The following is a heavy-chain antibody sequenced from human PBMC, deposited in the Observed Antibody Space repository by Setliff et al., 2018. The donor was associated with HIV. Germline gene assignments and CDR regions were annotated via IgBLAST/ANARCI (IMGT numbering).Heavy chain of an antibody. CDR1: GVSISNYY. D-gene: IGHD2-21*01. J-gene: IGHJ4*02. V-gene: IGHV4-59*04. CDR3: TRAQIAAPRPFDY. CDR2: IFHSGTT. Sequence: SETLSLTCTVSGVSISNYYWSWIRQPPGKGLEWIGSIFHSGTTHYNPSLKSRVTISIDTSKNQFSLRLSSVTAADTALYFCTRAQIAAPRPFDYWGQGTLVTVSS.